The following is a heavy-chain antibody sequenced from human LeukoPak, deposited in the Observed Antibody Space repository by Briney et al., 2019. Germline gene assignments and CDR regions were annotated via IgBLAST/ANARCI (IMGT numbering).Heavy chain of an antibody. V-gene: IGHV4-59*08. CDR3: ARARFVGYQLLKGADFDI. D-gene: IGHD2-2*01. J-gene: IGHJ3*02. CDR2: IYYSGST. Sequence: SETLSLTCTVSGGSISSYYWSWIRQPPGKGLEWIGYIYYSGSTNYNPSLKSRVTISVDTSKNQFSLKLSSVTAADTAVYYCARARFVGYQLLKGADFDIWGQGTMVTVSS. CDR1: GGSISSYY.